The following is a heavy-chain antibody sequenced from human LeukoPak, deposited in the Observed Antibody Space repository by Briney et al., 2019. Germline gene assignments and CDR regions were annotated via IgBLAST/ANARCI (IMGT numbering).Heavy chain of an antibody. J-gene: IGHJ4*02. CDR2: IKQDGSEQ. CDR3: ARDRCSSTSCFYDY. D-gene: IGHD2-2*01. V-gene: IGHV3-7*01. Sequence: GGSLRPSCAASGFTFSHYWMTWVRQAPGKGLEWVANIKQDGSEQYYVDSVKGRFTISRDNAKNSLYLQMSSLRVEDTAVYYCARDRCSSTSCFYDYWGQGTLVTVSS. CDR1: GFTFSHYW.